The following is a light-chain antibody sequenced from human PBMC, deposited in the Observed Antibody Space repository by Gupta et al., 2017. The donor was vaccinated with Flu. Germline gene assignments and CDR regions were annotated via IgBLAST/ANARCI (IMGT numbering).Light chain of an antibody. Sequence: QSALTQPPSASGSPGQSVTISCTGPSSDGGGYNYVSWYQQHQGKATKFMIYEVSKRPSGVPDRFSGSYSGNTASLTVSGLQADDEADYYCSSYAGSNNLVFGTGTKVTVL. CDR2: EVS. V-gene: IGLV2-8*01. CDR3: SSYAGSNNLV. J-gene: IGLJ1*01. CDR1: SSDGGGYNY.